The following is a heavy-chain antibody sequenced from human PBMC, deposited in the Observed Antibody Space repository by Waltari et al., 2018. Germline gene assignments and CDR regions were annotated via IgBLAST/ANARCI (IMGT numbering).Heavy chain of an antibody. D-gene: IGHD6-6*01. CDR1: GFSFDDYV. CDR3: VKDRGLYSSSSGLDY. Sequence: EVQLVESGGGLVQPGRSLRLSCAASGFSFDDYVMHWVRQAPGKGLEWVSGISWKSGSTAYADSVEGRFTISRDNAKNSLYLQMHSLRPEDTALYYCVKDRGLYSSSSGLDYWGQGTLVTVSS. V-gene: IGHV3-9*01. J-gene: IGHJ4*02. CDR2: ISWKSGST.